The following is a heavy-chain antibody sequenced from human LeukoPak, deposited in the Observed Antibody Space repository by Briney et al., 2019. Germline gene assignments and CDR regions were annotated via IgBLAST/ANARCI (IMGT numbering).Heavy chain of an antibody. CDR1: GDSIGGYY. V-gene: IGHV4-4*07. Sequence: NPSETLSLTCTVSGDSIGGYYWTWIRQPAGKGLEWIGRIYTSGSTNYNPSLKSRVTMSVDTSKNQFSLKMSSLTAADTAMYYCARARGGSGSYGHFDSWGQGTLVTVSS. D-gene: IGHD1-26*01. CDR2: IYTSGST. J-gene: IGHJ4*02. CDR3: ARARGGSGSYGHFDS.